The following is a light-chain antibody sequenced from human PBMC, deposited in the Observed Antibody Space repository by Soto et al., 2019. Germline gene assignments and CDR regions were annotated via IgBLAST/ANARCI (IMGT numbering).Light chain of an antibody. CDR2: AYS. V-gene: IGLV1-40*01. CDR1: SSNIGAGYD. CDR3: AAWDHSLQGWV. Sequence: QSVLTQPPSVSGAPGQRVTISCTGSSSNIGAGYDVHWYQQLPGTAPKLLIFAYSSRPSGVPDRFSGSRSATSASLALTGLQAEAEADSYCAAWDHSLQGWVFGGGTKLTVL. J-gene: IGLJ3*02.